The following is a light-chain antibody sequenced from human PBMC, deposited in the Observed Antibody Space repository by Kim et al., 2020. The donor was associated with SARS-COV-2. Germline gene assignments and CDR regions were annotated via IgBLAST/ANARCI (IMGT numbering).Light chain of an antibody. CDR2: YDS. Sequence: SYELTQPPSVSVAPGKTARITCGEHNIGSKSVHWYQQKPGQAPVLVIYYDSDRPSGIPERFSGSNSGNTATLTISRVEAGDEADYYCQVWDSSRVFGGGTKLTVL. CDR3: QVWDSSRV. CDR1: NIGSKS. J-gene: IGLJ3*02. V-gene: IGLV3-21*04.